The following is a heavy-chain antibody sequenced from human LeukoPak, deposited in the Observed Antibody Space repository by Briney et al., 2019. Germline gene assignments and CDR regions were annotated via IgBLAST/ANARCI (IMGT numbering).Heavy chain of an antibody. CDR3: ARGGRWLQLVDY. CDR2: IYYSGST. J-gene: IGHJ4*02. V-gene: IGHV4-59*12. CDR1: GGSISNYY. Sequence: SETLSLTCTVSGGSISNYYWGWIRQPPGKGLEWIGYIYYSGSTNYDPSLKSRVTISVDTSKNQFSLKLSSVTAADTAVYYCARGGRWLQLVDYWGQGTLVTVSS. D-gene: IGHD5-24*01.